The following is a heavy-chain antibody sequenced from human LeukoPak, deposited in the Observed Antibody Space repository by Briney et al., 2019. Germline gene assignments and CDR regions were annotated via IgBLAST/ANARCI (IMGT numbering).Heavy chain of an antibody. Sequence: GGSLRLSCAASGFTFSSYAMHWVRQAPGKGLEWVAVISYDGSNKYYADSVKGRFTISRDNSKNTLYLQMNSLRAEDTAVYYCAKMVRVDGWGQGTLVTVSS. CDR3: AKMVRVDG. CDR1: GFTFSSYA. J-gene: IGHJ4*02. CDR2: ISYDGSNK. D-gene: IGHD3-10*01. V-gene: IGHV3-30-3*02.